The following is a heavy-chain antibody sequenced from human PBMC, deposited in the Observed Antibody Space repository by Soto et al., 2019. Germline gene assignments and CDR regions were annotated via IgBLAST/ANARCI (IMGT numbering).Heavy chain of an antibody. CDR3: ARSTYYDFWSGYFPKQATEINYYYFDY. J-gene: IGHJ4*02. Sequence: PSETLSLTCAVSGGSISSGGYSWSWIRQPPGKGLEWIGYIYHSGSTYYNPSLKSRVTISVDRSKNQFSLKLSSVTAADTAVYYCARSTYYDFWSGYFPKQATEINYYYFDYWGQGTLVTVSS. D-gene: IGHD3-3*01. V-gene: IGHV4-30-2*01. CDR2: IYHSGST. CDR1: GGSISSGGYS.